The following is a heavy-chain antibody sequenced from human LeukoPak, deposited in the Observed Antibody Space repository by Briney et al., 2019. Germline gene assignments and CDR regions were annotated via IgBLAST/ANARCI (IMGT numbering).Heavy chain of an antibody. CDR2: IYYSGST. V-gene: IGHV4-39*01. Sequence: SETLSLTCTVSGGSISSSSYYWGWIRQPPGKGLEWIGSIYYSGSTYYNPSLKSRVTISVDTSKNQFSLKLSSVTAADTAVYYCARQGMTTVTTTPRDTDFNWFDPWGQGTLVTVSS. J-gene: IGHJ5*02. CDR1: GGSISSSSYY. CDR3: ARQGMTTVTTTPRDTDFNWFDP. D-gene: IGHD4-17*01.